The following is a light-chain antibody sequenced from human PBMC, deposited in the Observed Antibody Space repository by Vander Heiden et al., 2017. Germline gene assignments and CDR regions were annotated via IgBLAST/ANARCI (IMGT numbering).Light chain of an antibody. CDR1: SGINVDAYR. V-gene: IGLV5-45*03. CDR2: YKSDSDK. Sequence: QAVLTQPSSLSASPGASASLTCALRSGINVDAYRIYWYQQKPGSPPQYLLSYKSDSDKQQGSGVPSRFSGSKDDSANAGILLISGLQSEDEAYYYCMIWHSSAYVFGTGTKVT. CDR3: MIWHSSAYV. J-gene: IGLJ1*01.